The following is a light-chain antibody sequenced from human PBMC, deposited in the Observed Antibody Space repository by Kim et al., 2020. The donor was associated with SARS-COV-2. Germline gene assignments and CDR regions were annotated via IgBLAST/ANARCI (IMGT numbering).Light chain of an antibody. Sequence: LSPGERAPLSCRASQSVSSNYLAWYQQKPGQAPRLLMYGVFSRATGIPDRFSGSGSGTDFTLTISRLEPEDFAVYYCQQYDSSRTFGQGTKVDIK. CDR1: QSVSSNY. CDR2: GVF. CDR3: QQYDSSRT. J-gene: IGKJ1*01. V-gene: IGKV3-20*01.